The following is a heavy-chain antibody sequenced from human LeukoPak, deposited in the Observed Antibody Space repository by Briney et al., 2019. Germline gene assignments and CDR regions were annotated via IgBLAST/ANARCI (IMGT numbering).Heavy chain of an antibody. CDR1: GFSFSTYG. Sequence: GGSLRLSCAASGFSFSTYGMHWVRQAPGKGLEWVTFILYDGSNKYYADSVKGRFTISRDNSKNTLYLQMNSLRAEDTAVYYCAKRSGKWGYYFDYWGQGTLVTVSS. CDR2: ILYDGSNK. CDR3: AKRSGKWGYYFDY. D-gene: IGHD1-26*01. J-gene: IGHJ4*02. V-gene: IGHV3-30*02.